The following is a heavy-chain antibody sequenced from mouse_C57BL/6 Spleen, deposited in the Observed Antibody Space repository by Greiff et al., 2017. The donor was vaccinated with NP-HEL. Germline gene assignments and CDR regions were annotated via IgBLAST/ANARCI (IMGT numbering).Heavy chain of an antibody. CDR2: ISYDGSN. J-gene: IGHJ3*01. D-gene: IGHD2-4*01. CDR1: GYSITSGYY. Sequence: VQLQQSGPGLVKPSQSLSLTCSVTGYSITSGYYWNWIRQFPGNKLEWMGYISYDGSNNYNPSLKNRISITRDTSKNQFFLKLNSVTTEDTATYYCADYDYDRFAYWGQGTLVTVSA. CDR3: ADYDYDRFAY. V-gene: IGHV3-6*01.